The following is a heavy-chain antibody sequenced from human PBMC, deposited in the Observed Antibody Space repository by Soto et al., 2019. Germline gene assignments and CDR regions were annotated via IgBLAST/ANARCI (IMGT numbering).Heavy chain of an antibody. CDR3: ARDGSTVVTAMVSQYYYGMDV. V-gene: IGHV1-69*12. CDR2: IIPIFGRG. J-gene: IGHJ6*02. D-gene: IGHD5-18*01. Sequence: QVQLVQSGAEVRKPGSSVKVSCKVSGDSFISYAISWVRQAPGQGLEWMGGIIPIFGRGNYAQRFQGRVAITADESTSTVHMELRGLRSEDTAVYYCARDGSTVVTAMVSQYYYGMDVWGQGTTVTVSS. CDR1: GDSFISYA.